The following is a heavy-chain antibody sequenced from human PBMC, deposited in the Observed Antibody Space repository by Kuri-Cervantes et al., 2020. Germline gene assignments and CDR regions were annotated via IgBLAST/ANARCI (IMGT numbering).Heavy chain of an antibody. V-gene: IGHV1-46*01. CDR2: INPSGGST. CDR3: ARSRGDYDFWSGYNNYYYYMDV. J-gene: IGHJ6*03. CDR1: GYTFTSYY. D-gene: IGHD3-3*01. Sequence: ASVKVSCKASGYTFTSYYMHWVRQAPGQGLEWMGIINPSGGSTSYAQKFQGRVTMTRDTPISTAYMELSRLRSDDTAVYYCARSRGDYDFWSGYNNYYYYMDVWGKGTTVTVSS.